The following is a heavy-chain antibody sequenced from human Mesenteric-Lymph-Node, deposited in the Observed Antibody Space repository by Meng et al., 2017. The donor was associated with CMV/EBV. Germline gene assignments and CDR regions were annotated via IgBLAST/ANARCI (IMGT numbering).Heavy chain of an antibody. D-gene: IGHD3-22*01. Sequence: TFADCYIHSVRHAPGQRLESVRCINPNSGGTKYAQKFQARVTMTRDTSISTAYMELNSLRFDDTAVYYCARGHYYDGSGYYYWGYFDYWDQETLVTVSS. V-gene: IGHV1-2*02. CDR2: INPNSGGT. CDR3: ARGHYYDGSGYYYWGYFDY. J-gene: IGHJ4*02. CDR1: TFADCY.